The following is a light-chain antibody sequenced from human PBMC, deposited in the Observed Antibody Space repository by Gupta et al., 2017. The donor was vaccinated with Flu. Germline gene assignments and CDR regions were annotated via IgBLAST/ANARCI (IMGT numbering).Light chain of an antibody. CDR2: DAS. Sequence: SPLFAPVGDRATNTCRESQYVSSYVSWYQQKPGKAPNRLIEDASNLETGGPSSFSGSGSGTEFTIIISSLEAEDGATDYWQQGDKIPVTFGQGTRLDI. CDR3: QQGDKIPVT. J-gene: IGKJ5*01. V-gene: IGKV1-33*01. CDR1: QYVSSY.